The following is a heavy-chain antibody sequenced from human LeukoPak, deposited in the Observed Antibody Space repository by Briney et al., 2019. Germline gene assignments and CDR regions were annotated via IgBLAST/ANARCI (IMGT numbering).Heavy chain of an antibody. CDR1: GGSISSSNW. V-gene: IGHV4-4*02. CDR3: ARINEEFDY. D-gene: IGHD1-1*01. J-gene: IGHJ4*02. CDR2: INHSGST. Sequence: PSGTLSLTCAVSGGSISSSNWWSWIRQPPGKGLEWIGEINHSGSTNYNPSLKSRVTISVDTSKNQFSLKLSSVTAADTAVYYCARINEEFDYWGQGTLVTVSS.